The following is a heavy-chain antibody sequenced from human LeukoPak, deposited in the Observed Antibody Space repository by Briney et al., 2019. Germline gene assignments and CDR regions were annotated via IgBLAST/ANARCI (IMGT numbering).Heavy chain of an antibody. CDR1: GGSFSGYY. J-gene: IGHJ6*03. D-gene: IGHD2-8*01. CDR2: INHSGST. V-gene: IGHV4-34*01. CDR3: ARAYGYYYYYMDV. Sequence: SETLSLTCAVYGGSFSGYYWSWIRQPPGKGLEWIGEINHSGSTNYNPSLKSRVTISVDTSKNQFSLKLSSVTAADTAVYYCARAYGYYYYYMDVWGKGTTVTVSS.